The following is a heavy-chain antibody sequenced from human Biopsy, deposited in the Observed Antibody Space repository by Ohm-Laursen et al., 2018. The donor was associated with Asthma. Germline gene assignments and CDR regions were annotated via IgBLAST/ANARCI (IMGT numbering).Heavy chain of an antibody. J-gene: IGHJ6*02. CDR3: ARRITIFGVVQKGHGMDA. CDR1: GGSMTPTSHY. CDR2: ISYGGKT. Sequence: SDTLSLTCMVSGGSMTPTSHYWDWIRQAPGKGLEWIGYISYGGKTSYNPSLKNRVTISRDTSKNQFSLRLTSVTAADTAVYFCARRITIFGVVQKGHGMDAWGQGTTVIVSS. V-gene: IGHV4-39*01. D-gene: IGHD3-3*01.